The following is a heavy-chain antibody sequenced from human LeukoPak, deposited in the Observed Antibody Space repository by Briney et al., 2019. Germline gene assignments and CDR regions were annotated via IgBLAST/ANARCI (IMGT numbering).Heavy chain of an antibody. CDR1: GFTFSSYA. D-gene: IGHD3-10*01. J-gene: IGHJ4*02. CDR2: ISGSGGST. V-gene: IGHV3-23*01. Sequence: GGSLRLSCAASGFTFSSYAMSWVRQAPGKGLEWVSAISGSGGSTYYADSVKGRFTISRDNSKNTLYLQMNSLRAEDTAVYYCAKDGPHRSPPVRWFGELNYYDSLDYWGQGTLVTVSS. CDR3: AKDGPHRSPPVRWFGELNYYDSLDY.